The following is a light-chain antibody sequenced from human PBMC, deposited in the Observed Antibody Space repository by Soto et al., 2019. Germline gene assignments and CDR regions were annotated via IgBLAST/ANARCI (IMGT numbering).Light chain of an antibody. Sequence: QSVLTQPASVSGSPGQSITISCTGTNSDIGFYNHVSWYQQHPGEAPKLIIYEVAKRPSGVSSRFSGSKSGNTASLTISGLQAEDDADYHCSSYTSSSPLYVFGTGTKVTVL. CDR1: NSDIGFYNH. CDR3: SSYTSSSPLYV. J-gene: IGLJ1*01. V-gene: IGLV2-14*01. CDR2: EVA.